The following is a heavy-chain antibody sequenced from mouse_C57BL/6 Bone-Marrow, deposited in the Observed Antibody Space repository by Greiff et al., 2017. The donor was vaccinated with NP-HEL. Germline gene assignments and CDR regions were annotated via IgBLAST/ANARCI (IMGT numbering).Heavy chain of an antibody. V-gene: IGHV5-17*01. CDR3: AIPKFITTVVDAMDY. Sequence: EVKVVESGGGLVKPGGSLKLSCAASGFTFSDYGMHWVRQAPEKGLEWVAYISSGSSTIYYADTVKGRFTISRDNAKNTLFLQMTSLRSEDTAMYYCAIPKFITTVVDAMDYWGQGTSVTVSS. D-gene: IGHD1-1*01. J-gene: IGHJ4*01. CDR1: GFTFSDYG. CDR2: ISSGSSTI.